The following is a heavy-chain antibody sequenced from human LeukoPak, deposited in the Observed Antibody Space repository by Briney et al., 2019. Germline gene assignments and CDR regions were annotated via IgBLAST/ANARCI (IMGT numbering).Heavy chain of an antibody. CDR1: GFTFSSYA. V-gene: IGHV3-23*01. D-gene: IGHD2-21*02. CDR3: VREDTPATANY. J-gene: IGHJ4*02. CDR2: ISGGGDIT. Sequence: GGSLRLSCAASGFTFSSYAMSWVRQTAGKGLEWVSAISGGGDITYHADSVKGRFTISRDNSKDTLFLQMHSLRPGDTAVYYCVREDTPATANYWGQGTLVTISS.